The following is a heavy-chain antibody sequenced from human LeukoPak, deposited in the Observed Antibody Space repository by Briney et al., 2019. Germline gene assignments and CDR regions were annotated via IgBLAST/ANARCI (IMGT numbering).Heavy chain of an antibody. D-gene: IGHD3-16*01. CDR1: GGSISSSYY. CDR3: ARIAGGLYFYYYYMDV. Sequence: SETLSLTCTVSGGSISSSYYWGWIRQPPGKGLEWIGNKYYRGSTYYNPSLKSRVTISVDTSKNQFSQNLTSVTAADTAVYYCARIAGGLYFYYYYMDVWGKGTTVTVSS. V-gene: IGHV4-39*07. CDR2: KYYRGST. J-gene: IGHJ6*03.